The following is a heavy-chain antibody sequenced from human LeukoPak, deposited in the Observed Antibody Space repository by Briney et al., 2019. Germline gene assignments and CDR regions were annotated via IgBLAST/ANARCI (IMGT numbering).Heavy chain of an antibody. CDR1: GYYISSGYY. Sequence: SETLSLTCTVSGYYISSGYYWGWIRQPPGKGLEWIGSIYHSGSTSYNPSLSRRDTISVDTSTNQFSLKLSSVTAADTAVYYCASGGTIAVAGSWFDPWGQGTLVTVSS. V-gene: IGHV4-38-2*02. D-gene: IGHD6-19*01. CDR3: ASGGTIAVAGSWFDP. J-gene: IGHJ5*02. CDR2: IYHSGST.